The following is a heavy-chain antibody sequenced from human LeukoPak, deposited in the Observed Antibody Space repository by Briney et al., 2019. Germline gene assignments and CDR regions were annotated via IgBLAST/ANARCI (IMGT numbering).Heavy chain of an antibody. V-gene: IGHV4-34*01. Sequence: SETLSLTCAVYGGSFSGYYWSWIRQPPGKGLEWIGEINHSGSTNYNPPLKSRVTISVDTSKNQFSLKLSSVTAADTAVYYCAICIAVAAGWFDPWGRGTLVTVSS. D-gene: IGHD6-19*01. J-gene: IGHJ5*02. CDR1: GGSFSGYY. CDR3: AICIAVAAGWFDP. CDR2: INHSGST.